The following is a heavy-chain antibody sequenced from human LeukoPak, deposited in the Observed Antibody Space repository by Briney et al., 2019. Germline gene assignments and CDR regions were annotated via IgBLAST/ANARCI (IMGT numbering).Heavy chain of an antibody. Sequence: ASVKVSCKASGGTFSSYAISWVRQAPGQGLEWMGGIIPIFGTGNYAQKFQGRVTITTDESTSTAYMELSSLRSEDTAVYYYASRFYDILTGFPQDVWGKGTTVTVSS. CDR2: IIPIFGTG. J-gene: IGHJ6*04. V-gene: IGHV1-69*05. D-gene: IGHD3-9*01. CDR3: ASRFYDILTGFPQDV. CDR1: GGTFSSYA.